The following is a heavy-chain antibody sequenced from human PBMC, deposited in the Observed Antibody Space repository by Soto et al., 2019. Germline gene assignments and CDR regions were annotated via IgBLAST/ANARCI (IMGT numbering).Heavy chain of an antibody. CDR3: ARQRTSVVTQAYFDS. D-gene: IGHD2-21*02. CDR2: IYYSGST. J-gene: IGHJ4*02. CDR1: GDSISNRSYY. V-gene: IGHV4-39*01. Sequence: PSETLFLTCTVTGDSISNRSYYWGWIRQPPGKGLEWIGSIYYSGSTYNNPSLKSRVSMSVDTSKNQLSLKLRSVTAADTALYYCARQRTSVVTQAYFDSWGQGSLVTVSS.